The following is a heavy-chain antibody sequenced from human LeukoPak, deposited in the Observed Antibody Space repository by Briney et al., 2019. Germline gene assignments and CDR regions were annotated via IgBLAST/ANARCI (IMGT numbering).Heavy chain of an antibody. D-gene: IGHD2-2*01. V-gene: IGHV1-69*05. CDR2: IIPIFGTA. CDR1: GSTCRSYA. Sequence: SVKVSCKASGSTCRSYAISWVRQAPGQGLEWMGGIIPIFGTANYAQKFQGRVTITTDESTSTAYMELSSLRSEDTAVYYCAREGYCSSTSCYGRVAFDIWGQGTMVTVSS. J-gene: IGHJ3*02. CDR3: AREGYCSSTSCYGRVAFDI.